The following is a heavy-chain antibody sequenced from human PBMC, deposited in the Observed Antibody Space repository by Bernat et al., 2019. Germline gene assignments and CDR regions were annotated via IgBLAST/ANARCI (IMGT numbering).Heavy chain of an antibody. Sequence: EVQLVESGGGLVQPGGSLRLSCAASGFTFSSYAMSWVRQAPGKGLEWVSAISGSGGSTYYADSVKGRFTISRDNSKNTLYLQMNSLRAEDTAVYYCAKFPRSTYDILTGNDAFDIWGQGTMVTVSS. D-gene: IGHD3-9*01. CDR1: GFTFSSYA. CDR2: ISGSGGST. CDR3: AKFPRSTYDILTGNDAFDI. V-gene: IGHV3-23*04. J-gene: IGHJ3*02.